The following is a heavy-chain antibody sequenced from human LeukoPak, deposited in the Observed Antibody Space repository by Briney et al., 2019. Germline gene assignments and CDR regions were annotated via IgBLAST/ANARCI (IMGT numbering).Heavy chain of an antibody. CDR1: GFSFSSYS. Sequence: RGSLILSCAAAGFSFSSYSMSWVRQALGRGLEWVSTITVIGDSTHYTDSAYRRCSTSRDNSQNTVYLQMDSLRADETAVYNCVKRVAYSSSSAYFDNWGQETLGTVSS. J-gene: IGHJ4*02. D-gene: IGHD6-6*01. CDR3: VKRVAYSSSSAYFDN. CDR2: ITVIGDST. V-gene: IGHV3-23*01.